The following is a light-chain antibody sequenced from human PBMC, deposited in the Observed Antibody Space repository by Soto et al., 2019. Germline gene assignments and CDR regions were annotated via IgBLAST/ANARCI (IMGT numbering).Light chain of an antibody. V-gene: IGLV1-36*01. CDR2: FDD. Sequence: QSMLTQPPSVSAAPGQRVTISCSGSSSNIGNNAVNWYQQLPGKAPKLLIHFDDRVASGVSDRFSGSKSGTSASLAISGLQSEDEADSYCAAWDDSLTGPLFGGGTKLTVL. CDR1: SSNIGNNA. CDR3: AAWDDSLTGPL. J-gene: IGLJ3*02.